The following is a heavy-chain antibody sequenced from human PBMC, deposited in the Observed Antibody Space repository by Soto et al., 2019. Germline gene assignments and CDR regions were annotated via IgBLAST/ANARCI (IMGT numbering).Heavy chain of an antibody. Sequence: ETLSLTCAVYGGSFSGYYWGWIRQPPGKGLEWTGEINHSGSTNYNPSLKSRVTISVDTSKNQFSLKLSSVTAADTAVYYCAVVGAAANYYYYGMDVWGQGTTVTVSS. CDR3: AVVGAAANYYYYGMDV. CDR1: GGSFSGYY. J-gene: IGHJ6*02. V-gene: IGHV4-34*01. CDR2: INHSGST. D-gene: IGHD6-13*01.